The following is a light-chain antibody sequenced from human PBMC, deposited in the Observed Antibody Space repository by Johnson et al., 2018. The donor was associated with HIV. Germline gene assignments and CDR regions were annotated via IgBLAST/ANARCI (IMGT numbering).Light chain of an antibody. V-gene: IGLV1-51*02. J-gene: IGLJ1*01. CDR1: SSNIENNY. CDR2: ENN. CDR3: GTWDSSLSAYV. Sequence: QSVLTQPPSVSATPGQKVTISCSGSSSNIENNYVSWYQQLPETAPKLLIYENNKRPSGIPDRFSGSKSGTSATLGVTGLQTGDEADYFCGTWDSSLSAYVFRTGTKVTVL.